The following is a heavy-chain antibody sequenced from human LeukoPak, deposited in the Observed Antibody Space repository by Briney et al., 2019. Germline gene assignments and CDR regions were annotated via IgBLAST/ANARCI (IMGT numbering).Heavy chain of an antibody. D-gene: IGHD1-14*01. CDR2: IYYSGST. J-gene: IGHJ3*02. CDR3: ASPDPNQGAFDI. Sequence: SETLSLTCTVSGGSISSYYWSWIRQPPGKGLEWIGYIYYSGSTNYNPSLKSRVTISVDTSKNQFSLKLSSVTAADTAVYYCASPDPNQGAFDIWGQGTMVTVSS. CDR1: GGSISSYY. V-gene: IGHV4-59*08.